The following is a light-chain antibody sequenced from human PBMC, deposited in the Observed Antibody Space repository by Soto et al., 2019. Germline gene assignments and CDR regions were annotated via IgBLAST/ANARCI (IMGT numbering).Light chain of an antibody. CDR2: DVT. Sequence: QSALTQPASVSGSPGQSITISCTGTSSDVGGYNFVSWYQQHPGNAPKLIIYDVTSRPSGVSNRFSGSKSSNAASLTISGLQAEDEALYYCNSYTSSGAVVFGGGTQLTVL. CDR1: SSDVGGYNF. V-gene: IGLV2-14*03. J-gene: IGLJ3*02. CDR3: NSYTSSGAVV.